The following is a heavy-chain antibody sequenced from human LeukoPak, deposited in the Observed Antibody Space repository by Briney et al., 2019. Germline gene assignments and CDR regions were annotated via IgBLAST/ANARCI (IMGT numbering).Heavy chain of an antibody. J-gene: IGHJ4*02. V-gene: IGHV3-30*18. D-gene: IGHD3-9*01. CDR1: GFTFSSYG. Sequence: PGRSLRLSCAASGFTFSSYGTHWVRQAPGKGLEWVAVISYDGSNKYYADSVKGRFTISRDNSKNTLYLQMNSLRAEDTAVYYCAKDHRVRYDILTGHDYWGQGTLVTVSS. CDR3: AKDHRVRYDILTGHDY. CDR2: ISYDGSNK.